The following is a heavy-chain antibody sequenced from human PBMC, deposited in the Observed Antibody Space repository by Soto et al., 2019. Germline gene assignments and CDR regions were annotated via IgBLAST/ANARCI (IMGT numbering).Heavy chain of an antibody. CDR2: ISGSGGST. CDR1: GFTFSSYA. CDR3: ARGTAGDFWSGYYTVRFDY. D-gene: IGHD3-3*01. Sequence: GGSLRLSCAASGFTFSSYAMSWVRQAPGKGLEWVSAISGSGGSTYYADSVKGRFTISRDNSKNTLYLQMHSLRAEDTAVYYCARGTAGDFWSGYYTVRFDYWGQGTLVTVSS. V-gene: IGHV3-23*01. J-gene: IGHJ4*02.